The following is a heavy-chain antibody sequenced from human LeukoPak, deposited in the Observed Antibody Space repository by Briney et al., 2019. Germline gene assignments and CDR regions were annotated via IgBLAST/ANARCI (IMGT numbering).Heavy chain of an antibody. J-gene: IGHJ4*02. D-gene: IGHD7-27*01. V-gene: IGHV4-61*02. CDR3: ATGDHSFDN. Sequence: SQTLSLTCTVSGDSISSGSYYWSWIRQPAGKGLEWIGRYASGTTTHNPSLKSQFTMSIDTSKNQISLKLTSVTAADTAVYYCATGDHSFDNWGQGILVTVTP. CDR1: GDSISSGSYY. CDR2: YASGTT.